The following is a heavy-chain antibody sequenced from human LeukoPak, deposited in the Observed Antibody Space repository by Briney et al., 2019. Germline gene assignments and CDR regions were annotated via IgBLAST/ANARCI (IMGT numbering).Heavy chain of an antibody. D-gene: IGHD6-6*01. CDR3: ARIGYSSSSFDY. V-gene: IGHV3-7*01. J-gene: IGHJ4*02. Sequence: PGGSLRLSCVASGFTFSDYYMSWVRQAPGKGLEWVGNIKQDGSEIDFADSLKGRFSISRDNAKKSLYLQMNSLRAEDTATYYCARIGYSSSSFDYWGQGTLVTVSS. CDR1: GFTFSDYY. CDR2: IKQDGSEI.